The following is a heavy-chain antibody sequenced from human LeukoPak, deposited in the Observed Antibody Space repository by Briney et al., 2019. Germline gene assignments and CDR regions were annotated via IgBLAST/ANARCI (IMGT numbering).Heavy chain of an antibody. Sequence: PGGSLRLSCAASGFTFSSYSMNWVRQAPGKGLEWVSFISSSSSTIYYADSVKGRFTISRDNAKNSLYLQMNSLRAEDTAVYYCARPSVTRYFDLWGRGTLVTVSS. D-gene: IGHD4-17*01. V-gene: IGHV3-48*01. CDR1: GFTFSSYS. J-gene: IGHJ2*01. CDR2: ISSSSSTI. CDR3: ARPSVTRYFDL.